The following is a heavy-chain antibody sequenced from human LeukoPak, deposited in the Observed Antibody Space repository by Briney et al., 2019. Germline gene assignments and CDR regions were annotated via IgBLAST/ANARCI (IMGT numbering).Heavy chain of an antibody. J-gene: IGHJ5*02. D-gene: IGHD6-19*01. CDR1: GGSFSGYY. CDR3: ARARTLAVAGTSYRFDP. CDR2: INHSGST. Sequence: SETLSLTCAVYGGSFSGYYWSWIRQPPGKGLEWIGEINHSGSTNYNPSLKSRLTISVDTSKNQFSLKLSSVTAADTAVYYCARARTLAVAGTSYRFDPWGQGTLVTVSS. V-gene: IGHV4-34*01.